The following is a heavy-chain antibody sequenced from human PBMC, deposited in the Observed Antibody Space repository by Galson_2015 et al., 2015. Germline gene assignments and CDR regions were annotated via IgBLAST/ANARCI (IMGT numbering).Heavy chain of an antibody. CDR3: ARKATGTSWSLFDY. V-gene: IGHV4-39*01. D-gene: IGHD6-13*01. J-gene: IGHJ4*02. CDR2: IKYSGST. CDR1: AGSISSSNYF. Sequence: ETLSLTCTVSAGSISSSNYFWDWIRQPPGKGLEWIGSIKYSGSTHYNPSLKSRVTISVDSSKNQFSLKLSSVTSADTAAYYCARKATGTSWSLFDYWGRGTLVTVSS.